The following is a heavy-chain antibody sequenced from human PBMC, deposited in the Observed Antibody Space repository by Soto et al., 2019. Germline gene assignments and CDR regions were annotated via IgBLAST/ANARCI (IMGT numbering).Heavy chain of an antibody. Sequence: GGSLRLSCAASGFTFSSYSMNWVRQAPGKGLEWVSSISSSSSYIYYADSVKGRFTISRDNAKNSLYLKMNSLRAEVTAVYYCARGRGSTVTTTSFDYWGQGTLVTVSS. CDR2: ISSSSSYI. CDR1: GFTFSSYS. D-gene: IGHD4-17*01. J-gene: IGHJ4*02. V-gene: IGHV3-21*01. CDR3: ARGRGSTVTTTSFDY.